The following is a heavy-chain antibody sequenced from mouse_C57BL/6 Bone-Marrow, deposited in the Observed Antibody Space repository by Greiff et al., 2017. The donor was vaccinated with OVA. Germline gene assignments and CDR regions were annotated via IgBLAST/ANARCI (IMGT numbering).Heavy chain of an antibody. CDR2: IYPRSGNT. CDR3: APLYGSLFAY. Sequence: VKLVESGAELARPGASVKLSCKASGYTFTSYGISWVKQRTGQGLEWIGEIYPRSGNTYYNEKFKGKATLTADKSSSTAYMALRSLTSEDSAVYFCAPLYGSLFAYWGQGTLVTVSA. CDR1: GYTFTSYG. J-gene: IGHJ3*01. D-gene: IGHD1-1*01. V-gene: IGHV1-81*01.